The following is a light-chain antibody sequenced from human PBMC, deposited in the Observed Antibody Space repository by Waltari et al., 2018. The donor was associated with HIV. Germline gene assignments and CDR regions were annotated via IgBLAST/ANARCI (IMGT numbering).Light chain of an antibody. J-gene: IGKJ3*01. CDR1: QSVLYTSNNKNY. CDR2: WAS. Sequence: DIVMTQSLESLGMSLGERATINCRASQSVLYTSNNKNYLAWYQQKPEQPPKVILYWASTRKSGVPDRYSGSGSGTNFTLTSNSLQADDVADYFCQQYDSTPFTFGPGTKGDS. V-gene: IGKV4-1*01. CDR3: QQYDSTPFT.